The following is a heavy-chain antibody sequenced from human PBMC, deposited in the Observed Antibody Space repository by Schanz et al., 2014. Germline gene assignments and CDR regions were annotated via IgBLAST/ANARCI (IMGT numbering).Heavy chain of an antibody. D-gene: IGHD3-10*01. CDR3: ARGGQGFGEPHQRLFEY. V-gene: IGHV4-4*02. Sequence: QVQLEESGAGLVKPSGTLSLTCAVSGASVSSDNWWNWVRQPPGKGLEWIGEIYDSGNTNYNPSPKSGVTMSVDDSKNQFSLQLPSVTAADTAVYYCARGGQGFGEPHQRLFEYWGPGTLVTVSS. CDR2: IYDSGNT. CDR1: GASVSSDNW. J-gene: IGHJ4*02.